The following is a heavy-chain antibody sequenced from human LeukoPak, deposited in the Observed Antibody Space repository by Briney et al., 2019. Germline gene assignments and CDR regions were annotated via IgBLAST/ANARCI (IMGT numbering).Heavy chain of an antibody. D-gene: IGHD3-22*01. J-gene: IGHJ4*02. Sequence: PGGSLRLSCAVSGSTLSNYGMSWVHQAPGKGLEWVAGISDSGGRTNYADSVKGRFTSSRDNPKNTLYLQINSLRAEDTAVYFCAKRGVVIRVILVGFHKEAYYFDSWGQGALVTVSS. CDR2: ISDSGGRT. V-gene: IGHV3-23*01. CDR3: AKRGVVIRVILVGFHKEAYYFDS. CDR1: GSTLSNYG.